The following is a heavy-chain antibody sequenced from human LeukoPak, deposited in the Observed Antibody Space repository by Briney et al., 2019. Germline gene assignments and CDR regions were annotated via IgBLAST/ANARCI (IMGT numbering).Heavy chain of an antibody. V-gene: IGHV1-69*13. CDR2: IIPIFGTA. J-gene: IGHJ5*02. CDR3: ARDLFGYYDSSGYPNNWFDP. Sequence: ASVKVSCKASGGTFSSYAISWVRQAPGQGLEWMGGIIPIFGTANYAQKFQGRVTITADESTSTAYMELSSLRSEDTAVYYCARDLFGYYDSSGYPNNWFDPWGQGTLVTVSS. D-gene: IGHD3-22*01. CDR1: GGTFSSYA.